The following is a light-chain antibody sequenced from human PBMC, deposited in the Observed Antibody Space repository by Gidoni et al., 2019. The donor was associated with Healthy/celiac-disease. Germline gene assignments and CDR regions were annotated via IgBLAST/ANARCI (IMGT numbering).Light chain of an antibody. CDR1: SSYVGGYNY. CDR3: SSYTSSITPVV. J-gene: IGLJ2*01. Sequence: QSALTQPASVSGSPGQSITISGTGTSSYVGGYNYVSRYQQHPGKAPKLMIYEVSTRPSGVSTLFSGSKSCTTASLTISGLQAEDEADYYCSSYTSSITPVVFGGGTKLTVL. CDR2: EVS. V-gene: IGLV2-14*01.